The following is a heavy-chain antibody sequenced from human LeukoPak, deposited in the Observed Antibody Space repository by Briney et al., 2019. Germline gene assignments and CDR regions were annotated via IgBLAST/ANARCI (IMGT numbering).Heavy chain of an antibody. J-gene: IGHJ5*02. CDR2: IRAYNGKT. Sequence: WASVKVSCKASGYTFTNYGISWVRQAPGQGLEWMGWIRAYNGKTNYAQKLQGRVTMTTDTSTSTAYMELRSLRSDDTAVYYCARLAESSGYYVDPWGQGTLVTVSS. D-gene: IGHD3-22*01. CDR3: ARLAESSGYYVDP. CDR1: GYTFTNYG. V-gene: IGHV1-18*01.